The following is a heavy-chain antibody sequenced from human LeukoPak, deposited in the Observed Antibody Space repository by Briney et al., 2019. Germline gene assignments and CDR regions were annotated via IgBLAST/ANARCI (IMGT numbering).Heavy chain of an antibody. Sequence: PGGSLRLSCAASGFIFSSYAMSWVRQAPGKGLEWVSTISGSGDSTYYADSVKGRFTISRDNSKNTLYLQMNSLRAEDTAVYYCAKHGYCSSASCSPYYYYYMDVWGKGTTVIVSS. CDR1: GFIFSSYA. D-gene: IGHD2-2*01. V-gene: IGHV3-23*01. CDR2: ISGSGDST. CDR3: AKHGYCSSASCSPYYYYYMDV. J-gene: IGHJ6*03.